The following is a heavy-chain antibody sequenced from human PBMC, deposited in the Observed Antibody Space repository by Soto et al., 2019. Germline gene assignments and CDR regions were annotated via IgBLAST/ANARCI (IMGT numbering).Heavy chain of an antibody. CDR1: GFTFSSYA. CDR3: AKDNLWSGYHHN. V-gene: IGHV3-23*01. D-gene: IGHD3-3*01. J-gene: IGHJ4*02. CDR2: ISGSGGST. Sequence: EVQLLESGGGLVQPGGSLRLSCAASGFTFSSYAMSWVRQAPGKGLEWVSAISGSGGSTYYADYVKGRFTISRDNSKNQLYLQMNSLRAEDTAVYYCAKDNLWSGYHHNWGQGTLVTVSS.